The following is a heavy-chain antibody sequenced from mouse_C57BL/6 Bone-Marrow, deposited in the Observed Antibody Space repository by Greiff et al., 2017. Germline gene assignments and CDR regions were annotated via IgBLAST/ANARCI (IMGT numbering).Heavy chain of an antibody. D-gene: IGHD1-3*01. CDR3: ARGVGGVFAY. Sequence: EVQLQQPGPELVKPGASVKISCKASGYSFTDYYMHWVKQSPGQSLEWIGVINPNYGTTNYNQKFKGKATLTVDQSSSTAYMQLSSLTSEDSAVYYCARGVGGVFAYWGQGTTLTVSA. V-gene: IGHV1-39*01. CDR2: INPNYGTT. CDR1: GYSFTDYY. J-gene: IGHJ2*01.